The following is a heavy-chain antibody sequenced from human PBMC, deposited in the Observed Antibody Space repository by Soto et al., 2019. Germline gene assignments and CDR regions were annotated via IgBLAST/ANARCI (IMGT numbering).Heavy chain of an antibody. CDR3: ARGSTYYDFWSGYYTGGNYYYYGMDV. D-gene: IGHD3-3*01. J-gene: IGHJ6*02. V-gene: IGHV3-74*01. CDR1: GFTFSSYW. Sequence: GGSLRLSCAASGFTFSSYWMHWVRQAPGKGLVWVSRINSDGSSTSYADSVKGRFTISRGNAKNTLYLQMNSLRAEDTAVYYCARGSTYYDFWSGYYTGGNYYYYGMDVWGQGTTVTVSS. CDR2: INSDGSST.